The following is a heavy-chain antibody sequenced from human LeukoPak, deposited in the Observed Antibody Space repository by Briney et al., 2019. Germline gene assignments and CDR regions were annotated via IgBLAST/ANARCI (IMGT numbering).Heavy chain of an antibody. CDR2: ISGSGGST. J-gene: IGHJ4*02. D-gene: IGHD2-15*01. V-gene: IGHV3-23*01. CDR3: AKDPRGVAVYLYYFDY. Sequence: PGGSLRLSCAASGFTFSSYAMSWVRQAPGKGLEWVSAISGSGGSTYYADSVKGRFTISRDNSKNTLYLQMNSLRAEDTAVYYCAKDPRGVAVYLYYFDYWGQGTLVTVSS. CDR1: GFTFSSYA.